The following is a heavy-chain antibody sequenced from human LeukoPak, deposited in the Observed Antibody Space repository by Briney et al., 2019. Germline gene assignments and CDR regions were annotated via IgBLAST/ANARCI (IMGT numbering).Heavy chain of an antibody. CDR2: INPNSGGT. D-gene: IGHD3-16*01. CDR1: GYSFTGYY. V-gene: IGHV1-2*02. CDR3: ARLDSYRAFDY. J-gene: IGHJ4*02. Sequence: VASVKVSCKASGYSFTGYYMHWVRQAPGQGLEWMGWINPNSGGTKYAQKFQGRVTMTRDASISTAYMELSSLRSDDTAVYYCARLDSYRAFDYWGQGTLVTVSS.